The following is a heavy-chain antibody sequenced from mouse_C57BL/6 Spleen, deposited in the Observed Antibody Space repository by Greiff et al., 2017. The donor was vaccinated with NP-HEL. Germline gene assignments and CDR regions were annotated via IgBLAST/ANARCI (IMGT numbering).Heavy chain of an antibody. D-gene: IGHD2-4*01. J-gene: IGHJ4*01. CDR3: ARSLYDYDEAMDY. CDR1: GFTFTDYY. Sequence: EVKLMESGGGLVQPGGSLSLSCAASGFTFTDYYLSWVRQPPGKALEWLGFIRNKANGYTTEYSASVKGRFTISRDNSQSILYLQMKALRAEDSATYYCARSLYDYDEAMDYWGQGTSVTVSS. CDR2: IRNKANGYTT. V-gene: IGHV7-3*01.